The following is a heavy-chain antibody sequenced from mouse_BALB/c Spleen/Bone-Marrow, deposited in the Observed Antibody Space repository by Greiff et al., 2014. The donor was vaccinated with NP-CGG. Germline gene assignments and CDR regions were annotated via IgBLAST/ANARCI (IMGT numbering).Heavy chain of an antibody. V-gene: IGHV1S29*02. Sequence: VQLQQSGPELVKPWASVKISCKASGYTFTDYNMRWGKQSHGKSLEWIVYIYPHNGGNGYNQKFKNKATLTVDSSSSTAYMELHSLTSEDSAVYYCAGSRGTTATTYYFDYWGQGTTLTVSS. CDR2: IYPHNGGN. CDR1: GYTFTDYN. D-gene: IGHD1-2*01. J-gene: IGHJ2*01. CDR3: AGSRGTTATTYYFDY.